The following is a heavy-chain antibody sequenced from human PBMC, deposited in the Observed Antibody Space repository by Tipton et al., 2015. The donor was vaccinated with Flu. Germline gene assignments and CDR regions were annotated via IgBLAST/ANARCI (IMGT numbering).Heavy chain of an antibody. CDR3: ARDMVNTKGGIAVAYDY. D-gene: IGHD6-19*01. CDR2: IYHTGYT. CDR1: GYSISSRYY. Sequence: TLSLTCTVSGYSISSRYYWGWIRQPPGKGLEWIGSIYHTGYTSYNASLKSRVTISVDTSKNQFSLRLSSVTAADTAVYYCARDMVNTKGGIAVAYDYWGQGILVTVSS. J-gene: IGHJ4*02. V-gene: IGHV4-38-2*02.